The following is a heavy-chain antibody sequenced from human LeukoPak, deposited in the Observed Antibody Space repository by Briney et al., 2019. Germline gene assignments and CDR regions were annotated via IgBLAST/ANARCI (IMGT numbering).Heavy chain of an antibody. CDR2: HHQSGST. V-gene: IGHV4-30-2*01. CDR1: SGSINGAAYY. CDR3: ARVSPYSYGSFDY. Sequence: SQTLSLTCSVSSGSINGAAYYWSWLRQPPGKGLEYIGYHHQSGSTYYNPSLKSRVTISLDASKNQFSLKLSSVTASDTAVYYCARVSPYSYGSFDYWGQGTLVTVSS. D-gene: IGHD5-18*01. J-gene: IGHJ4*02.